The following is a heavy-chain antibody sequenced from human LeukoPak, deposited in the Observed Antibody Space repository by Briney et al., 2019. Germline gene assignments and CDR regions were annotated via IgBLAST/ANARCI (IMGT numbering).Heavy chain of an antibody. J-gene: IGHJ4*02. CDR3: ARRYDYVWGSYRYRPISHDY. CDR1: GGSLSGYY. D-gene: IGHD3-16*02. V-gene: IGHV4-34*01. Sequence: PSETLSLTCALYGGSLSGYYWRWIRQPPGTRVEWIGEINHSGSTNYNPSLKSRVTISVDTSKNQFSLKLSSVTAADTAVYYCARRYDYVWGSYRYRPISHDYWGQGTLVTVSS. CDR2: INHSGST.